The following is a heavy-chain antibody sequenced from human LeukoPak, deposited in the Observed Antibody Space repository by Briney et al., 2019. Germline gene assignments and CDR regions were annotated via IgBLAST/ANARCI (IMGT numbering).Heavy chain of an antibody. CDR2: ISGSAGGT. J-gene: IGHJ5*02. V-gene: IGHV3-23*01. CDR3: VGCSGGTCTGNWLDP. D-gene: IGHD2-15*01. CDR1: GFTFSTYS. Sequence: GGSLRLSCAASGFTFSTYSMSWVRQAPGKGLEWVSGISGSAGGTFYAGSVKGRFTISRDNSKNTLYLQMNSLRVEDTAVYHCVGCSGGTCTGNWLDPWGQGTLVTVSS.